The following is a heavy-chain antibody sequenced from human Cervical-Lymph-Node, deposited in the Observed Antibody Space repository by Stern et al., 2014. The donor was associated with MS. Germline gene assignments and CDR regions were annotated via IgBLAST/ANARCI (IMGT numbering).Heavy chain of an antibody. D-gene: IGHD2/OR15-2a*01. CDR3: AKASRTSMFDY. CDR1: GFTFSSHG. CDR2: ISNSGDGT. V-gene: IGHV3-23*04. Sequence: VQLVESGGNLVQPGGSLGLSCAASGFTFSSHGMTWVRQAPGKGLEWISTISNSGDGTYYGDSVTGRFTISRDNSKNTVFLQMNSLRVEDTALYYCAKASRTSMFDYWGQGTLVTVSS. J-gene: IGHJ4*02.